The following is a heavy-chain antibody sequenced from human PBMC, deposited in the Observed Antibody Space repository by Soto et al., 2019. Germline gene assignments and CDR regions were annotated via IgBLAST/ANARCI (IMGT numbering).Heavy chain of an antibody. CDR3: AKEIAVAGDPFYYFGLDV. CDR1: GFTFRTSG. J-gene: IGHJ6*02. Sequence: QVQLVESGGGVVQPGRSLRLSCAASGFTFRTSGMHWVRQAPGKGLEWVGFISYEGSSKYYADSMKGRFTIARDNSKNTLYLQMSSLRGEDTAVYYCAKEIAVAGDPFYYFGLDVWGQGNTVTVSS. D-gene: IGHD6-13*01. V-gene: IGHV3-30*18. CDR2: ISYEGSSK.